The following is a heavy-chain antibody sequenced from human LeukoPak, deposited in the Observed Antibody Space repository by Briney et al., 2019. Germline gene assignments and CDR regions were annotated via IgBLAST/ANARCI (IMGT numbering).Heavy chain of an antibody. CDR3: ATYRQVLLPFES. CDR2: ISSSGSTI. D-gene: IGHD2-8*02. CDR1: GFTFSDYY. Sequence: GGSLRLSYAASGFTFSDYYMSWIRQAPGKGLEWVSYISSSGSTIYYADSVKGRFTISRDNAKNSLYLQMNSLRAEDTAIYYCATYRQVLLPFESWGQGTLVTVSS. J-gene: IGHJ4*02. V-gene: IGHV3-11*01.